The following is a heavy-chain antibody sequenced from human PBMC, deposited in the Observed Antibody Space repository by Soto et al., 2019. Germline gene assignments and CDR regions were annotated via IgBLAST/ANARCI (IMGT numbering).Heavy chain of an antibody. CDR3: AREGRIAAGPGEWFDP. D-gene: IGHD6-13*01. V-gene: IGHV4-30-4*01. CDR2: IYYSGST. CDR1: GGSISSGDYY. J-gene: IGHJ5*02. Sequence: KTSETLSLTCTVSGGSISSGDYYWSWIRQPPGEGLEWIGYIYYSGSTYYNPSLKSRVTISVDTSKNQFSLKLSSVTAADTAVYYCAREGRIAAGPGEWFDPWGQGTLVTVSS.